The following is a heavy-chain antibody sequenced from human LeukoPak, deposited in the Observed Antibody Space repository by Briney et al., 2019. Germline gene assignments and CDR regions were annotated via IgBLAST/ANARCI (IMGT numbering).Heavy chain of an antibody. Sequence: ASVKVSCEVSGYTLTELSMHWVRQAPGKGLEGMGGFDSEDDETIYAQKFQGRVTMTEDTSTDTAYMELSSLRSEDKAVYYCATGPLAYCGGDCYSGLDYWGQGTLVTVSS. J-gene: IGHJ4*02. V-gene: IGHV1-24*01. CDR3: ATGPLAYCGGDCYSGLDY. D-gene: IGHD2-21*02. CDR1: GYTLTELS. CDR2: FDSEDDET.